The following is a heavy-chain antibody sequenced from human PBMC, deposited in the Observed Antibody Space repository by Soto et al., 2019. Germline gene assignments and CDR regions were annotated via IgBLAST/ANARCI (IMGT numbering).Heavy chain of an antibody. CDR2: IYHSGST. D-gene: IGHD4-17*01. CDR3: ARHSQTVDDYGDYYYYGMDV. V-gene: IGHV4-4*02. Sequence: SETLSFTCAVSGGSISSSNWWSWVRQPPGKGLEWIGEIYHSGSTNYNPSLKSRVTISVDKSKNQFSLKLSSVTAADTAVYYCARHSQTVDDYGDYYYYGMDVWGQGTTVTVSS. J-gene: IGHJ6*02. CDR1: GGSISSSNW.